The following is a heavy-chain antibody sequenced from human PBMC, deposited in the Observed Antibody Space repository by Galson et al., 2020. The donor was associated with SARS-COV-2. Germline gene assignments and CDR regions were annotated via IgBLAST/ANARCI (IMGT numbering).Heavy chain of an antibody. V-gene: IGHV1-18*01. CDR3: ARGWTYCSSTSCSDACDI. CDR1: GYTFTSYG. J-gene: IGHJ3*02. CDR2: ISAYNGNT. D-gene: IGHD2-2*01. Sequence: ASVKVSCKASGYTFTSYGISWVRQAPGQGLEWMGWISAYNGNTNYAQKLQGRVTMTTDTSTSTAYMELRSLRSDDTAVYYCARGWTYCSSTSCSDACDIWGQGTMVTVSS.